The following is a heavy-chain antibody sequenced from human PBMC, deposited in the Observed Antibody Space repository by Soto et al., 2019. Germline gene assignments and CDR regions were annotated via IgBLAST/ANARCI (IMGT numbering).Heavy chain of an antibody. Sequence: LRLSCPASSFTLSSYSMAWVRQSPGKGLEWFSTITFSWNSAYYVYSLKCRFTLSRYNSKNTLHLQINSLRVEDTAIYYCAKKHDLIAYNYGSCLDYWRQGTLVTVSS. V-gene: IGHV3-23*01. CDR3: AKKHDLIAYNYGSCLDY. CDR2: ITFSWNSA. J-gene: IGHJ4*02. D-gene: IGHD2-21*01. CDR1: SFTLSSYS.